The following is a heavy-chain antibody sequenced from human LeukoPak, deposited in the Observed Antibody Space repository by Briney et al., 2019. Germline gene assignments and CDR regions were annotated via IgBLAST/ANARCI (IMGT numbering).Heavy chain of an antibody. CDR3: ARIYCGGDCRGYYYHYYMDV. V-gene: IGHV4-4*07. D-gene: IGHD2-21*02. CDR2: IYISGST. J-gene: IGHJ6*03. CDR1: GGSISSYH. Sequence: SETLSLTCTVSGGSISSYHWSWIRQPAGKGLEWIGRIYISGSTNYNPSLKSRVTISVDRSKNQFSLKLSSVTAADTAVYYCARIYCGGDCRGYYYHYYMDVWGKGTTVTISS.